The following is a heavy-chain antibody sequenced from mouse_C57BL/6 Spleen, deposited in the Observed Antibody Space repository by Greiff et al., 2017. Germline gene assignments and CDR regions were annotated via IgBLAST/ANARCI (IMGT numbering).Heavy chain of an antibody. J-gene: IGHJ4*01. Sequence: QVQLQQPGAELVMPGASVKLSCKASGYTFTSYWMHWVKQRPGPGLEWIGEIDPSDSYTNYNQKFKGKSTLTVDKSSSTAYMQLSSLTSEDSAVYYCARGKGAMDYWGQGTSVTVSS. D-gene: IGHD1-3*01. CDR3: ARGKGAMDY. CDR2: IDPSDSYT. CDR1: GYTFTSYW. V-gene: IGHV1-69*01.